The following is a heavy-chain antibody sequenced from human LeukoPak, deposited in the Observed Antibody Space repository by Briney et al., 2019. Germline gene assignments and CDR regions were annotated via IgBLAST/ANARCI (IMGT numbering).Heavy chain of an antibody. CDR3: AGANYYGSGRAAFDI. D-gene: IGHD3-10*01. V-gene: IGHV3-74*01. Sequence: PGGSLRLSCAASGFTFSSYWMHWVRQAPGKGLVWVSRINSDGSSTSYADSVKGRFTISRDNAKNTLYLQMNSLRAEDTAVYYCAGANYYGSGRAAFDIWGQGTMATVSS. CDR2: INSDGSST. CDR1: GFTFSSYW. J-gene: IGHJ3*02.